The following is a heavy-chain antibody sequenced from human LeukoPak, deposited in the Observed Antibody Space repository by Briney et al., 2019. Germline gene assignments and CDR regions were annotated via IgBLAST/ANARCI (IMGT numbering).Heavy chain of an antibody. V-gene: IGHV6-1*01. CDR2: TYYRSRWYN. CDR3: ARVTEKQYLPFDS. D-gene: IGHD6-19*01. CDR1: GDSFSSNSAA. Sequence: SQTLSLTCAISGDSFSSNSAAWNWIRQSPSRGLEWLGRTYYRSRWYNEYALSVKSLITINPDTSKNQFSLQLNSVTPEDTAVYYCARVTEKQYLPFDSWGQGTLVTVSS. J-gene: IGHJ4*02.